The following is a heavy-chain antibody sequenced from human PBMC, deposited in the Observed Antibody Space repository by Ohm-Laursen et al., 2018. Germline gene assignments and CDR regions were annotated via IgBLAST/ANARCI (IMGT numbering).Heavy chain of an antibody. CDR3: AKPVSYYDTSGPHF. J-gene: IGHJ4*02. CDR2: ISGSGTNT. V-gene: IGHV3-23*01. D-gene: IGHD3-22*01. Sequence: SLRLSCAASGFTFSTYAMSWVRQAPGKGLEWVSGISGSGTNTFYADSVKGRFTISRDNSKNTLYLQMDSLRAEDTAMYYCAKPVSYYDTSGPHFWGQGTLVTVSS. CDR1: GFTFSTYA.